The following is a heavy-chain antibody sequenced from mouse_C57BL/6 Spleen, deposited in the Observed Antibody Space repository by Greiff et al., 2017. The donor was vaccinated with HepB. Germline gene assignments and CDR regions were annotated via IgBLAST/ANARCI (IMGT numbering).Heavy chain of an antibody. CDR2: ISDGGSYT. CDR3: ARDALSFAY. CDR1: GFTFSSYA. J-gene: IGHJ3*01. V-gene: IGHV5-4*01. Sequence: EVQGVESGGGLVKPGGSLKLSCAASGFTFSSYAMSWVRQTPEKRLEWVATISDGGSYTYYPDNVKGRFTISRDNAKNNLYLQMSHLKSEDTALYYCARDALSFAYWGQGTLVTVSA.